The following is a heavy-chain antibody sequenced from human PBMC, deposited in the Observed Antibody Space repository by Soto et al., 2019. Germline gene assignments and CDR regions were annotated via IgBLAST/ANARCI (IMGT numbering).Heavy chain of an antibody. D-gene: IGHD1-26*01. V-gene: IGHV1-18*04. CDR1: GYTFTDYG. CDR3: ARVGSASSPIDY. CDR2: ISVYNGNT. Sequence: ASVKVSCKASGYTFTDYGISWVRQAPGQGLEWMGWISVYNGNTNYAQKLQGRVTMTTDTSTSTVYMELRSLNSDDTAVYYCARVGSASSPIDYWGQGTLVTGSS. J-gene: IGHJ4*02.